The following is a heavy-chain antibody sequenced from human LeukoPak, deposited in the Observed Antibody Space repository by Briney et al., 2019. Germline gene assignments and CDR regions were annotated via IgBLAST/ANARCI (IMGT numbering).Heavy chain of an antibody. CDR2: IIPILGIA. Sequence: WASVKVSCKASGGTFSSYAISWVRQAPGQGLEWMGRIIPILGIANYAQKSQGRVTITADKSTSTAYMELSSLRSEDTAVYYCARGARFLEWSYDYYYYGMDVWGQGTTVTVSS. D-gene: IGHD3-3*01. V-gene: IGHV1-69*04. CDR3: ARGARFLEWSYDYYYYGMDV. J-gene: IGHJ6*02. CDR1: GGTFSSYA.